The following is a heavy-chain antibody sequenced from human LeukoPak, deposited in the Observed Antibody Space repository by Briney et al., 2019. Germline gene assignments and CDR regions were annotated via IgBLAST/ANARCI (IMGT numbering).Heavy chain of an antibody. CDR1: GGTFSSYA. CDR3: AKNPDYYGSGYGMDV. Sequence: ASVKVSCKASGGTFSSYAISWVRRAPGQGLEWMGGIIPIFGTASYAQKFQGRVTITADKSTSTAYMELSSLRSEDTAVYYCAKNPDYYGSGYGMDVWGKGTTVTVSS. V-gene: IGHV1-69*06. CDR2: IIPIFGTA. D-gene: IGHD3-10*01. J-gene: IGHJ6*04.